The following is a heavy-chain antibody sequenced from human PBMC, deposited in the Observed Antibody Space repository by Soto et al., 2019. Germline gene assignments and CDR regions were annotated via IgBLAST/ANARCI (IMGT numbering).Heavy chain of an antibody. CDR1: GFTFSSYS. V-gene: IGHV3-48*01. D-gene: IGHD6-6*01. Sequence: GGSLRLSCAASGFTFSSYSMNWVRQAPGKGLEWVSYISSSSSTIYYADSVKGRFTISRDNAKNSLYLQMNSLRAEDTAVYYCARDQKIRGIAARPGAFDYWGQGTLVTVSS. J-gene: IGHJ4*02. CDR3: ARDQKIRGIAARPGAFDY. CDR2: ISSSSSTI.